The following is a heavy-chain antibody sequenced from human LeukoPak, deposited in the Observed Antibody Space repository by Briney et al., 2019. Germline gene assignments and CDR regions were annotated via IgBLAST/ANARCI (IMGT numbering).Heavy chain of an antibody. CDR1: GFTFSDYS. CDR3: ARDLDYYDGNGYLDY. J-gene: IGHJ4*02. Sequence: GGSLRLSCVASGFTFSDYSMDWVRQAPGRGLEWVSSITSRSGYLFYADSVRDRFVISRDNADNTVFLQMNSLTAEDTAIYYCARDLDYYDGNGYLDYWGQGTLVTVSS. D-gene: IGHD3-22*01. V-gene: IGHV3-21*06. CDR2: ITSRSGYL.